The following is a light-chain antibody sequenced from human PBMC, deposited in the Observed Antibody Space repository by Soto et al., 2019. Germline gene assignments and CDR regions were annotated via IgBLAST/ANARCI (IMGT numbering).Light chain of an antibody. J-gene: IGKJ1*01. Sequence: DIQMTQSPSSVSSSFGARVTITCRASQGISSWLAWYQQKPGKAPKLLLYAASSLQSGVPSRFSGSGSGTDFTRSINSLQSEEFAGYYCQEYDNWPPEGTFGQGTKVDIK. CDR2: AAS. V-gene: IGKV1-12*01. CDR3: QEYDNWPPEGT. CDR1: QGISSW.